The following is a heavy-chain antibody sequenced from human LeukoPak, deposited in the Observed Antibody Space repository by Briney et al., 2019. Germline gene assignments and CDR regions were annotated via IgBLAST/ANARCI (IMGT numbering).Heavy chain of an antibody. CDR3: AKSTYYYDTFVNAFDL. Sequence: KPSETLSLTCTVSGGSISSYYWSWIRQPAGKGLEWIGRIYTSGSTNYNPSLKSRVTMSVDTSKNQFSLKLSSVTAADTAVYYCAKSTYYYDTFVNAFDLWGQGTVVTVSS. V-gene: IGHV4-4*07. CDR2: IYTSGST. D-gene: IGHD3-22*01. CDR1: GGSISSYY. J-gene: IGHJ3*01.